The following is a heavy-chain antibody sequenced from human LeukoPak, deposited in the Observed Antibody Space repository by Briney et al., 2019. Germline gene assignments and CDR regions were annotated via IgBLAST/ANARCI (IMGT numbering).Heavy chain of an antibody. V-gene: IGHV1-69*02. Sequence: GASVKVSCKASGGTFSSYTISWVRQAPGQGLEWMGRIIPILGIANYAQKFQGRVTITADKSTSTAYMELSRLRSEDTAVYYCARSYCYDSSGYYYSDFYWGQGTLVTVSS. D-gene: IGHD3-22*01. CDR3: ARSYCYDSSGYYYSDFY. J-gene: IGHJ4*02. CDR1: GGTFSSYT. CDR2: IIPILGIA.